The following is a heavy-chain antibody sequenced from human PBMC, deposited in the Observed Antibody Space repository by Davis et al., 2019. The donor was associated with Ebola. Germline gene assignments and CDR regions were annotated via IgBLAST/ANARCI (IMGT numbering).Heavy chain of an antibody. V-gene: IGHV3-23*01. J-gene: IGHJ4*02. CDR3: ARGREDYLDY. CDR2: TTAGGGYT. Sequence: PGGSLRLSCAASGFTFNGYAMSWVRQAPGKGLEWVSTTAGGGYTYYADSVRGRVVISRDTSKDTLYLPMSGLRAEDTAVYYCARGREDYLDYWGQGTLVTVSS. D-gene: IGHD1-26*01. CDR1: GFTFNGYA.